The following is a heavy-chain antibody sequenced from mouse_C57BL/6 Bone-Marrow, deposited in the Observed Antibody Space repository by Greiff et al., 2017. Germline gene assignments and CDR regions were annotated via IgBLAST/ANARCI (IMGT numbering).Heavy chain of an antibody. CDR3: ARSAHDCGGSRWFAY. J-gene: IGHJ3*01. D-gene: IGHD1-1*02. Sequence: VQLQQSGAELARPGASVKLSCKASGYTFTSYGISWVKQRTGQGLEWIGEIYPRSGSTYYNEKFKGKATLTADKSSSTASMELHSLTSEDSAVYFCARSAHDCGGSRWFAYWGTGTLVTVSA. V-gene: IGHV1-81*01. CDR2: IYPRSGST. CDR1: GYTFTSYG.